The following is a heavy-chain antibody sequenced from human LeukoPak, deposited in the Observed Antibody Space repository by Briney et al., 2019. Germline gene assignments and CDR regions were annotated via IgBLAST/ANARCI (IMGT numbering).Heavy chain of an antibody. CDR3: ASRTKYYDILTGYYRGGYFDY. Sequence: SETLSLTCAVYGGSFSGYYWSWIRQPPGKGLEWIGEINHSGSTNYNPSLKSRVTISVDTSKNQFSLKLSSVTAADTAVYYCASRTKYYDILTGYYRGGYFDYWGQGTLVIVSS. CDR1: GGSFSGYY. V-gene: IGHV4-34*01. D-gene: IGHD3-9*01. CDR2: INHSGST. J-gene: IGHJ4*02.